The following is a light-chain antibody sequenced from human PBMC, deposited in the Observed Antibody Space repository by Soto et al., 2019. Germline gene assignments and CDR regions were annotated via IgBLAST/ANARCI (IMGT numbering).Light chain of an antibody. CDR2: GAS. J-gene: IGKJ1*01. Sequence: EIVLTQSPGTLSLSPGERATLSCRASQDVSGSYLAWYQQKPGQAPRLLIYGASSRATGIPDRFSGSGSGTLFTLTVSRLEPEDFAVYYCQQYGSSPRTFGQGTKVDIK. V-gene: IGKV3-20*01. CDR1: QDVSGSY. CDR3: QQYGSSPRT.